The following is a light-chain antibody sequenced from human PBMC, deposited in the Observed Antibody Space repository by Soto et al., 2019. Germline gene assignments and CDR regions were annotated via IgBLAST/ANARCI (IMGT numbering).Light chain of an antibody. CDR2: GAS. Sequence: DIVMTQSPATLSVSPGERATLSCRASQSVSSNLAWYQQKPGQAPRLLIYGASTRATGFPARFSGSGSGTEFTLTISSLQSEDFAVYYCQQYNNWPITFGPGTKVDIK. CDR3: QQYNNWPIT. CDR1: QSVSSN. V-gene: IGKV3-15*01. J-gene: IGKJ3*01.